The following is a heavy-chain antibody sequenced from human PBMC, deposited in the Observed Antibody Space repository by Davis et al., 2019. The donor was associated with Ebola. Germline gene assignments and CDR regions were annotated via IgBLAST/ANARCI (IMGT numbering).Heavy chain of an antibody. CDR3: ARGITMVKGVIGY. V-gene: IGHV1-3*01. D-gene: IGHD3-10*01. J-gene: IGHJ4*02. CDR2: INAGNGNT. Sequence: ASVKVSCKASGGTFSSYAISWVRQAPGQRLEWMGWINAGNGNTKYSQKFQGRVTITRDTSASTAYMELSSLRSEDTAVYYCARGITMVKGVIGYWGQGTLVTVSS. CDR1: GGTFSSYA.